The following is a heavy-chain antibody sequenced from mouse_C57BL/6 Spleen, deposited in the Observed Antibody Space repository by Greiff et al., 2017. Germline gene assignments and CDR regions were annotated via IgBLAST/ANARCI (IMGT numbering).Heavy chain of an antibody. D-gene: IGHD2-4*01. CDR1: GYSFTGYY. CDR2: INPSTGGT. J-gene: IGHJ3*01. CDR3: APVYYDYDARFAY. Sequence: VQLQQSGPELVKPGASVKISCKASGYSFTGYYMNWVKQSPEKSLEWIGEINPSTGGTTYNQKFKAKATLTVDKSSSTAYMQLKSLTSEDSAVYYCAPVYYDYDARFAYWGQGTLVTVSA. V-gene: IGHV1-42*01.